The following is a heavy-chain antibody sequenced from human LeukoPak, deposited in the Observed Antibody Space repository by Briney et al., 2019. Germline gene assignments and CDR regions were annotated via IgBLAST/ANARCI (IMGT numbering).Heavy chain of an antibody. Sequence: SETLSLTCTVSGGSISSYYWSWIRQPPGKGLEWIGYIYYSGSTNYNPSLKSRVTISVDTSKNQFSLKLTSVTAADTAVYYCARDSGSSTHDPWGQGTLVTVSS. CDR3: ARDSGSSTHDP. CDR1: GGSISSYY. D-gene: IGHD2-2*01. CDR2: IYYSGST. J-gene: IGHJ5*02. V-gene: IGHV4-59*01.